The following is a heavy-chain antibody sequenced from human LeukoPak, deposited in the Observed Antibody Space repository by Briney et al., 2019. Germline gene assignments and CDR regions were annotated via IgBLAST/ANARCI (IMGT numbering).Heavy chain of an antibody. J-gene: IGHJ6*02. V-gene: IGHV4-59*08. CDR1: GGSISSYY. CDR2: IYYSGST. Sequence: SETLSLTCTVSGGSISSYYWSWIRQPPGKGLEWIGYIYYSGSTNYNPSLKSRVTISVDTSKNQFPLKLSSVTAADTAVYYCARSDLGYCSGGSCYLPYYYYYGMDVWGQGTTVTVSS. CDR3: ARSDLGYCSGGSCYLPYYYYYGMDV. D-gene: IGHD2-15*01.